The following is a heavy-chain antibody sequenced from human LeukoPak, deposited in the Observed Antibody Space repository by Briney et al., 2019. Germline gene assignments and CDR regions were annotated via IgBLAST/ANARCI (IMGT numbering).Heavy chain of an antibody. J-gene: IGHJ4*02. CDR3: AKDKLRSTYYFDY. CDR2: INSDGGAT. Sequence: GGSLRLSCAASGFTFSSYWVHWVRQAPGKGLVWVSRINSDGGATNYADSVKGRFTISRDNAKNTLYLQMNSLRAEDTAVYYCAKDKLRSTYYFDYWGQGTLVTVSS. V-gene: IGHV3-74*01. CDR1: GFTFSSYW. D-gene: IGHD3-3*01.